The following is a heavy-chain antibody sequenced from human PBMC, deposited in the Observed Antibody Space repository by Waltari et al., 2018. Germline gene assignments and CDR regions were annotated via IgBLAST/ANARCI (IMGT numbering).Heavy chain of an antibody. V-gene: IGHV3-23*01. Sequence: EVQVLESGGGLVQPGWSLRLSCSAPGFSFSSCAVSWVRQAPGKGLEWGSAMSGSAGNTYYSDSVKGRFTLSRDNSNNTVYLQMNSLRADDTAVYYCAKGGLSSSWPKNWFDPWGQGTLVTVSS. CDR1: GFSFSSCA. J-gene: IGHJ5*02. CDR2: MSGSAGNT. CDR3: AKGGLSSSWPKNWFDP. D-gene: IGHD6-19*01.